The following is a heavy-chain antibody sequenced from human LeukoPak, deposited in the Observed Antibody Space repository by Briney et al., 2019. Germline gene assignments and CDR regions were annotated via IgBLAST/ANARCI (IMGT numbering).Heavy chain of an antibody. CDR2: IYHSGST. D-gene: IGHD3-3*01. Sequence: SGTLSLTCAVSGGSISSSNWWSWVRQPPGKGLEWIGEIYHSGSTNYNPSLKSRVTISVDKSKNQSSLKLSSVTAADTAVYYCARDRPVLRFLEWLPRSDGMDVWGQGTTVTVSS. J-gene: IGHJ6*02. CDR3: ARDRPVLRFLEWLPRSDGMDV. CDR1: GGSISSSNW. V-gene: IGHV4-4*02.